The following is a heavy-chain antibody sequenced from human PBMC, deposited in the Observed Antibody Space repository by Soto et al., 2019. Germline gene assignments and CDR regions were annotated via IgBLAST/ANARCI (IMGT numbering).Heavy chain of an antibody. CDR2: ISYDGNTK. CDR3: ARDEVVEMATMIDY. Sequence: QVQLVESGGGVVQPGRSLRLSCAASGFTFSSYAMHWVRQAPGKGLEWVAVISYDGNTKYYADSVKGRLTISRDNSRNTLNLQMNSLRVEDTAVYYCARDEVVEMATMIDYWGQGSLVTVSS. J-gene: IGHJ4*02. CDR1: GFTFSSYA. V-gene: IGHV3-30-3*01.